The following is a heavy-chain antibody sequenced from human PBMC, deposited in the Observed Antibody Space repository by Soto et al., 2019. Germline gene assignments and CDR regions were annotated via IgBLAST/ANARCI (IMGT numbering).Heavy chain of an antibody. CDR3: AHRPRGVSGYFYFED. CDR1: GVSLSTRGVA. V-gene: IGHV2-5*01. CDR2: IYWNDDK. J-gene: IGHJ4*02. Sequence: QITLKKSGPTVVQSTQPLTLTCSLFGVSLSTRGVAVGWIRQRPGKALEWLALIYWNDDKRYSPSLKTRLTVTKNNSQNQVVMTMTGMDPVDTATYYCAHRPRGVSGYFYFEDWGQGSPVTVSS. D-gene: IGHD3-22*01.